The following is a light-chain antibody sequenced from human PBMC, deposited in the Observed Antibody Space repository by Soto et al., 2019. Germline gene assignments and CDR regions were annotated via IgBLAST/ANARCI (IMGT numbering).Light chain of an antibody. J-gene: IGKJ1*01. Sequence: EIVMTQSPGTLSVSPGERATLSCRASQSVSSNLAWYQQKPGQAPSLLIYGASTRATGIPDRFSGSGSGTEFTLTISSLQSEDFALYYCQQYNNWPRTFGQGTKVEIK. V-gene: IGKV3-15*01. CDR2: GAS. CDR1: QSVSSN. CDR3: QQYNNWPRT.